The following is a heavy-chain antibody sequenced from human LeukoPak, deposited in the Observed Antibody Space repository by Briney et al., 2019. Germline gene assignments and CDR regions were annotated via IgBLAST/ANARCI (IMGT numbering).Heavy chain of an antibody. J-gene: IGHJ4*02. Sequence: PGGSLRLSCAASGFTFSSYATHWVRQAPGKGLEWVAVISYGGSNKFYADSVKGRFTISRDDSKNTVYLQMNSLRPEDTAVYYCARDRSFLGVTIEYFDYWGQGTLVIVSS. CDR3: ARDRSFLGVTIEYFDY. V-gene: IGHV3-30*04. CDR2: ISYGGSNK. D-gene: IGHD2-21*02. CDR1: GFTFSSYA.